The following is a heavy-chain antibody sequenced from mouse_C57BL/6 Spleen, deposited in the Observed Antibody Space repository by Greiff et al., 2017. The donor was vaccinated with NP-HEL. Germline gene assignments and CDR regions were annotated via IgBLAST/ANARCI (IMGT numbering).Heavy chain of an antibody. J-gene: IGHJ1*03. V-gene: IGHV1-19*01. CDR1: GYTFTDYY. CDR2: INPYNGGT. Sequence: EVQLQQSGPVLVKPGASVKMSCKASGYTFTDYYMNWVKQSHGKSLEWIGVINPYNGGTSYNQKFKGKATLTVDKSSSTAYVGLNSLTSDDSAVYDCARDTTVVEGFDVWGTGTTVTVSS. D-gene: IGHD1-1*01. CDR3: ARDTTVVEGFDV.